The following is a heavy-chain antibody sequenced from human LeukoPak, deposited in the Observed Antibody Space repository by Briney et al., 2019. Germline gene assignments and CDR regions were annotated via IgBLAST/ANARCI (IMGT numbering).Heavy chain of an antibody. CDR3: ARLRDYFTHAFDI. J-gene: IGHJ3*02. CDR1: GFTFIDYS. Sequence: PGGSLGLSCAASGFTFIDYSVNWVRQAPGKGLEWVSSISSSSSYIFYADSLKGRFTISRDNAKTSLYLQMNSLRAEDTAVYYCARLRDYFTHAFDIWGQGTMVTVSS. D-gene: IGHD3-10*01. V-gene: IGHV3-21*01. CDR2: ISSSSSYI.